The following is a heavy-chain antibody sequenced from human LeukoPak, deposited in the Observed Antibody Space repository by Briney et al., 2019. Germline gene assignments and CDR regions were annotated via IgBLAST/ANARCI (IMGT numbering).Heavy chain of an antibody. D-gene: IGHD6-19*01. Sequence: PSETLSLTCAVYGGSFSGYYWSWIRQPPGKGLEWIGEINHSGSTNYNPSLKSRVTISVDMSKNQFSLKLSSVTAADTAVYYCARLAYSSGWYDFDYWGQGTLVTVSS. V-gene: IGHV4-34*01. CDR3: ARLAYSSGWYDFDY. J-gene: IGHJ4*02. CDR1: GGSFSGYY. CDR2: INHSGST.